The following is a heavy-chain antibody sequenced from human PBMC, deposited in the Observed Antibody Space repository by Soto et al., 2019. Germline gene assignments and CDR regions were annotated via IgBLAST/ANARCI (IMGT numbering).Heavy chain of an antibody. V-gene: IGHV3-30*03. CDR1: GFTFSNYG. CDR3: ARREQLAPYYFHYYGMDV. Sequence: LRLSCASSGFTFSNYGMHWVRQAPGKGLEWVAVISYDGSNKYYADSVKGRFTISRDNSKNTVSLQMNSLRAEDTAVYYCARREQLAPYYFHYYGMDVWRQGTTVTVSS. CDR2: ISYDGSNK. J-gene: IGHJ6*02. D-gene: IGHD6-6*01.